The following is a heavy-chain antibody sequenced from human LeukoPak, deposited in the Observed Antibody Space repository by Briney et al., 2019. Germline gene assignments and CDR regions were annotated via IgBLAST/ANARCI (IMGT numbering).Heavy chain of an antibody. Sequence: SETLSLTCAVYGGSFSGYYWSWIRQPPGKGLEWIGEINHSGSTNYNPSLKSRVTISVDTSKNQFSLKLSSVPAADTAVYYCARDRILTPRWFDPWGQGTLVTVSS. J-gene: IGHJ5*02. CDR2: INHSGST. CDR1: GGSFSGYY. D-gene: IGHD3-9*01. V-gene: IGHV4-34*01. CDR3: ARDRILTPRWFDP.